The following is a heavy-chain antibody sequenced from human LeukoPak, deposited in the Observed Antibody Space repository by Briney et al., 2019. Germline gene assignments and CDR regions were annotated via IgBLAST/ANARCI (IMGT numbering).Heavy chain of an antibody. J-gene: IGHJ5*02. CDR2: ISTSGSIV. D-gene: IGHD3-16*01. CDR3: ARDRQFRLHDP. V-gene: IGHV3-11*01. Sequence: PGGSLRLSCTVSGFTFSDYYMTWIRQAPGKGLEWLAYISTSGSIVSYADSVKGRFTISRDNAKSSVYLQIDSLRAEDTAMYYCARDRQFRLHDPWGQGILVTVPS. CDR1: GFTFSDYY.